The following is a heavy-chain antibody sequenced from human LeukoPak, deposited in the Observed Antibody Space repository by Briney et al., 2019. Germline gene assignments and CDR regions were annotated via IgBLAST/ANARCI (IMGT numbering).Heavy chain of an antibody. V-gene: IGHV4-4*07. CDR1: GGSIGIYY. D-gene: IGHD3-3*01. Sequence: SQTLSLTCSVSGGSIGIYYWSWIRQPAGKGLEWIGRIHTSGSTNYNPSLKSRVTISVDTSKNQFSLKLSSVTAADTAVYYCARHRTMHTPMKDWGQGTLVTVSS. CDR2: IHTSGST. J-gene: IGHJ4*02. CDR3: ARHRTMHTPMKD.